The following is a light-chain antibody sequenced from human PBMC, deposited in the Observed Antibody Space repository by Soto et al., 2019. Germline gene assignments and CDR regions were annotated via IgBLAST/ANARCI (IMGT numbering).Light chain of an antibody. J-gene: IGLJ2*01. CDR3: AAWDDGLSGVV. Sequence: QSVLTQPPSASGNPGQRITISCSGGSSNIGSHYVCWYHQLPGAAPKILIYMNNQRPSGVTDRFSGSKSGTSASLANNGLRSEDEADYYCAAWDDGLSGVVFGGGTKLTVL. CDR2: MNN. CDR1: SSNIGSHY. V-gene: IGLV1-47*01.